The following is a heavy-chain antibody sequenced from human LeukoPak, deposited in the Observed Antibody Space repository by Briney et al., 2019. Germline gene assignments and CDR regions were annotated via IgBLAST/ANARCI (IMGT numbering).Heavy chain of an antibody. V-gene: IGHV3-48*04. CDR1: GFIFSTYS. D-gene: IGHD3-10*01. CDR2: ISSSSGTI. J-gene: IGHJ4*02. CDR3: ARDIIWDRGLDY. Sequence: QPGGSLRLSCAASGFIFSTYSMNWVRQAPGKGLEWVSFISSSSGTIYYADSVKGRFTISRDNAENSLYLQMNSLRAEDTAVYYCARDIIWDRGLDYWGQGTLVTVSS.